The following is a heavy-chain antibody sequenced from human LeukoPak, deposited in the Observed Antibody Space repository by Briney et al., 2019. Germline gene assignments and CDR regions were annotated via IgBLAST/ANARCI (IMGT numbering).Heavy chain of an antibody. V-gene: IGHV3-21*01. D-gene: IGHD3-3*02. Sequence: GGSLTLSCAGSGSTLRSYSTNWVRHAPRQGMEWVSSMVSSGTKGYYADSVKGRFIISGDNSKNSLFLQMNSLRAEDSALYYCVRELEARAAGAFDLWGQGTLVTVSS. CDR2: MVSSGTKG. CDR1: GSTLRSYS. J-gene: IGHJ3*01. CDR3: VRELEARAAGAFDL.